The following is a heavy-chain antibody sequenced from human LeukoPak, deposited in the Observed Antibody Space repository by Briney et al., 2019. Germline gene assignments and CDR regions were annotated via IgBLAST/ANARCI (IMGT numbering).Heavy chain of an antibody. Sequence: GGSLRLSCAASGFTFSSYWMHWVRQAPGKGLVWVSHINSDGSSTSYADSVKGRFTISRDNAKNTLYLQMNSLRAEDTAVYYCARGVVPAAIPVWFDPWGQGTLVTVSS. D-gene: IGHD2-2*01. CDR1: GFTFSSYW. CDR2: INSDGSST. CDR3: ARGVVPAAIPVWFDP. V-gene: IGHV3-74*01. J-gene: IGHJ5*02.